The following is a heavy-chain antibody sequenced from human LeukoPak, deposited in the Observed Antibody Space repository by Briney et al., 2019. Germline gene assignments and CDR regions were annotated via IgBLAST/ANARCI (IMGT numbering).Heavy chain of an antibody. D-gene: IGHD3-3*01. Sequence: ASVKVSCRASGYTFTGYYMHWVRQAPGQGLEWMGWINPNSGGTNYAQKFQGRVTMTRDTSISTAYMELSRLRSDDTAVYYCARGFGGWGYFDYWGQGTLVTVSS. CDR2: INPNSGGT. J-gene: IGHJ4*02. V-gene: IGHV1-2*02. CDR3: ARGFGGWGYFDY. CDR1: GYTFTGYY.